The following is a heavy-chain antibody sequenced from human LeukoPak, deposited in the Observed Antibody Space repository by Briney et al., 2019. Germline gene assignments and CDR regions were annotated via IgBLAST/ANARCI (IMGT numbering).Heavy chain of an antibody. CDR1: GYIFTGYY. CDR3: ARDGNEAVAGTGAVTY. J-gene: IGHJ4*02. Sequence: ASLKVSCMTSGYIFTGYYIHWVRQTPGQGLERMGWINPNSGDTHYAQNFQGRVTMTRDTSISTAYMELSRLTSDDTAVYYCARDGNEAVAGTGAVTYWGQGTLVIVSS. D-gene: IGHD6-19*01. V-gene: IGHV1-2*02. CDR2: INPNSGDT.